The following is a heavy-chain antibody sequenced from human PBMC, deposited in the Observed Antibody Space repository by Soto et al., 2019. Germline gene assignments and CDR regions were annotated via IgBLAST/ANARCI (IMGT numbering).Heavy chain of an antibody. CDR1: GFTFGDYA. D-gene: IGHD5-18*01. J-gene: IGHJ4*02. V-gene: IGHV3-49*05. CDR2: IRSKTYGGTT. Sequence: EVQLVQSGGGLEKPGGSLRLSCTASGFTFGDYAMSWFRQAPGKGLEWVGFIRSKTYGGTTEYAASVKGRFIISRDDSKSIAYLQMNSLKTEDTAVYYCARRGYSYGYADYWGQGALVTVSS. CDR3: ARRGYSYGYADY.